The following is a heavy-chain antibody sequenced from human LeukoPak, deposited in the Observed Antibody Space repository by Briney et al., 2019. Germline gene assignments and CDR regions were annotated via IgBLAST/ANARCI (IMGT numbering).Heavy chain of an antibody. CDR3: ARSSGWFHFDY. J-gene: IGHJ4*02. V-gene: IGHV4-61*01. CDR1: GGSVSSGSYY. D-gene: IGHD6-19*01. Sequence: SETLSLTCTVSGGSVSSGSYYWSWIRQPPGKGLEWIGYIYYSGSTNYSPSLKSRVTISVDTSKNQFSLKLSSVTAADTAVYYCARSSGWFHFDYWGQGTLVTVSS. CDR2: IYYSGST.